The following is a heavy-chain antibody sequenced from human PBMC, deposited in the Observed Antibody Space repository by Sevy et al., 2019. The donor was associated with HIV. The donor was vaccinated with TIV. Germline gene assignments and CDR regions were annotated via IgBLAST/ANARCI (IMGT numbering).Heavy chain of an antibody. CDR1: GFDFSTYD. CDR2: ISFDGSDK. J-gene: IGHJ3*01. CDR3: AKRERSYYDSSGNYEAFDV. D-gene: IGHD3-22*01. Sequence: GGSLRLSCAASGFDFSTYDMHWVRQAPGKGLEWVAFISFDGSDKWYVDSVKGRFTISRDNSKNTLYVQMNTLRDEETAVYYCAKRERSYYDSSGNYEAFDVWGQGTSVTVSS. V-gene: IGHV3-33*03.